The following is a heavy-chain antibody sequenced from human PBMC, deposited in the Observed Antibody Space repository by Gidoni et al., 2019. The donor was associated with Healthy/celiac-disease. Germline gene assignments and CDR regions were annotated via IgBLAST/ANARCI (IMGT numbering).Heavy chain of an antibody. V-gene: IGHV3-30*04. CDR3: ARDLVIDY. Sequence: QVQLVESGGGVVQPGRSLRLSCAASGFTFSSYAMHWVRQAPGKGLEWVAVISYDGSNKYYADSVKGRFTISRDNSKNTLYLQMNSLRAEDTAVYYCARDLVIDYWGQGTLAPSPQ. CDR1: GFTFSSYA. CDR2: ISYDGSNK. D-gene: IGHD2-15*01. J-gene: IGHJ4*02.